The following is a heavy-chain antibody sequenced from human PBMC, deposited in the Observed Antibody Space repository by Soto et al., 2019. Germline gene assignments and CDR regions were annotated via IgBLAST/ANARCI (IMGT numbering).Heavy chain of an antibody. V-gene: IGHV1-69*12. CDR1: GGTFSSYA. CDR2: IIPIFGTA. J-gene: IGHJ6*02. D-gene: IGHD3-16*01. CDR3: AQCLLGVNYYYGMDV. Sequence: QVQLVQSGAELKKPGSSVKVSCKASGGTFSSYAINWVRQAPGQGLEWMGGIIPIFGTADYAQKFQGRVTITADQSTSTAYMELSSLRSEDTAVYYCAQCLLGVNYYYGMDVWGQGTTVTVSS.